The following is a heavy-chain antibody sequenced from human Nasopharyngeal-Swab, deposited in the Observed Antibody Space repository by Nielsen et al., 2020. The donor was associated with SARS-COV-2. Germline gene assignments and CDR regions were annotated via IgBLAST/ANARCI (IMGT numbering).Heavy chain of an antibody. Sequence: GESLKISCSASGFTFSRYSMNWVRQAPGKGLEWVSSISSSSYIYYADSVKGRFTISRDNAKNSLYLQMNSLRAEDTAVYYCARDLDSSSVAAFDIWGQGTMVTVSS. CDR1: GFTFSRYS. CDR2: ISSSSYI. J-gene: IGHJ3*02. D-gene: IGHD6-13*01. V-gene: IGHV3-21*01. CDR3: ARDLDSSSVAAFDI.